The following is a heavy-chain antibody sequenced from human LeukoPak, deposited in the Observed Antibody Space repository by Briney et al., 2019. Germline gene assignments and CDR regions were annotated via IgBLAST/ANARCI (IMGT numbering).Heavy chain of an antibody. J-gene: IGHJ4*02. Sequence: GGSLRLSCAASGFTFSSYAMSWVRQAPGKGLEWVSSISGSGGSTYYADSVKGRFTISRDNSKTTLYLQMNSLRAEDTAVYYCAKVGVLAGSKYFDYWGQGTLVTVSS. D-gene: IGHD3-10*01. CDR1: GFTFSSYA. CDR2: ISGSGGST. CDR3: AKVGVLAGSKYFDY. V-gene: IGHV3-23*01.